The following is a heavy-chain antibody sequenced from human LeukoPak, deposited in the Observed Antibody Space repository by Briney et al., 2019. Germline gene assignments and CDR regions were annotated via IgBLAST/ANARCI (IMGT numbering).Heavy chain of an antibody. CDR1: GYSISSTYY. CDR2: INHSGST. CDR3: ARPRGRDSGWYFDY. J-gene: IGHJ4*02. V-gene: IGHV4-38-2*02. D-gene: IGHD6-19*01. Sequence: KPSETLSLTCTVSGYSISSTYYWGWIRPPPGKGLEWIGEINHSGSTNYNPSLKSRVTISVDTSKNQFSLKLSSVTAADTAVYYCARPRGRDSGWYFDYWGQGTLVTVSS.